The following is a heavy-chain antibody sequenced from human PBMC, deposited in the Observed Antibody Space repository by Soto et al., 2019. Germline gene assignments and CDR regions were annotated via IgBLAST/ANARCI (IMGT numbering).Heavy chain of an antibody. CDR3: ARDFSSSRPYDYHYGMDV. CDR2: ISYDGSNK. CDR1: GFTFGSLG. D-gene: IGHD6-6*01. V-gene: IGHV3-30-3*01. J-gene: IGHJ6*02. Sequence: PGLSMRLCCGASGFTFGSLGRRRVRQAPGKRLEWVAVISYDGSNKYYADSVKGPFTISRDNSKNTLYLQMNSLRAEDTAVYYCARDFSSSRPYDYHYGMDVWAQGTRVTVSS.